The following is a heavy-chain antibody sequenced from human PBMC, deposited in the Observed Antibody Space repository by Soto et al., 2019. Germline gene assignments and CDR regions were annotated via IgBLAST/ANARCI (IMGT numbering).Heavy chain of an antibody. Sequence: SVKVSCKASGGTFSSYAISWVRQAPGQGLEWMGGIIPIFGTANYAQKFQGRVTITADESTSTAYMELSSLRSEDTAVYYCARSYYYDSSGYYYALNFDYWGQGTLVTVSS. CDR2: IIPIFGTA. CDR1: GGTFSSYA. CDR3: ARSYYYDSSGYYYALNFDY. D-gene: IGHD3-22*01. V-gene: IGHV1-69*13. J-gene: IGHJ4*02.